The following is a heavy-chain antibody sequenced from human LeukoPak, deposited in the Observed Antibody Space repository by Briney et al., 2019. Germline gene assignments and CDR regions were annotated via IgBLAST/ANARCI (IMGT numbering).Heavy chain of an antibody. J-gene: IGHJ4*02. CDR2: ISSSGSTI. CDR3: AKDYYYDSSGYYYYFDY. D-gene: IGHD3-22*01. CDR1: GFTFSSSS. Sequence: GGPLRLSCAASGFTFSSSSMNWVRQAPGKGLEWVSYISSSGSTIYYADSAKGRFTISRDNAKNSLYLQMNSLRAEDTAVYYCAKDYYYDSSGYYYYFDYWGQGTLVTVSS. V-gene: IGHV3-48*04.